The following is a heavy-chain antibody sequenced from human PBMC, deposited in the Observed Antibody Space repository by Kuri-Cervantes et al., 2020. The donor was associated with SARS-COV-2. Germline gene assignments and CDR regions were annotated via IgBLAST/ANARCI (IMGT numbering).Heavy chain of an antibody. CDR1: GFRFTTYW. J-gene: IGHJ3*01. D-gene: IGHD1-26*01. CDR2: IYPTDSDT. CDR3: ARTRGSYYTEAFDL. V-gene: IGHV5-51*01. Sequence: KVSCKGSGFRFTTYWIGWVRQMPGKGLAWMAIIYPTDSDTRYSPSFQGQVTISADKYIRTAYLQWSSLKASDSAMYYCARTRGSYYTEAFDLWGQGTMVTVSS.